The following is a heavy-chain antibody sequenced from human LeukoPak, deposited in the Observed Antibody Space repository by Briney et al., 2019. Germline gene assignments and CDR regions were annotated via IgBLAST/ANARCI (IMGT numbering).Heavy chain of an antibody. V-gene: IGHV4-34*01. D-gene: IGHD6-13*01. CDR1: GGSFSGYH. J-gene: IGHJ4*02. CDR2: INHSGST. Sequence: SETLSFTCAVYGGSFSGYHWSWIRQPPGKGLEWIGEINHSGSTNYNPSLKSRVTISVDTSKNQFSLKLSSVTAADTAVYYCARFIAAAAQRVDYWGQGTLVTVSS. CDR3: ARFIAAAAQRVDY.